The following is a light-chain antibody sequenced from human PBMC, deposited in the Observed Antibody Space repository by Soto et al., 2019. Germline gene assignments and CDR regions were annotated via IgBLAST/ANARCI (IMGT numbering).Light chain of an antibody. CDR2: DGS. J-gene: IGKJ4*01. V-gene: IGKV1-33*01. CDR3: HQYQHVPLT. Sequence: DIHMTQSPSSLSASVGDRVTLTCQASQGISNHLHGYQEKQGKAPKLLMYDGSNLQRGVPSTFSGSGSAKHFTSTIISLEPEDIATYYCHQYQHVPLTFGGGTKVEIK. CDR1: QGISNH.